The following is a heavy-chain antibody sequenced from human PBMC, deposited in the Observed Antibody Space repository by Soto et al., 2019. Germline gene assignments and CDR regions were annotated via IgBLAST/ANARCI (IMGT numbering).Heavy chain of an antibody. CDR3: ARRGVYGSDWYGY. J-gene: IGHJ4*02. D-gene: IGHD6-19*01. Sequence: GESLKISCKGSGYSFTNYWMTGVRQMPGKGLEWMGRIDPSDSYTNYSPSFQGHVTISADKSSSTAYLQWTSLKASDTGMYFCARRGVYGSDWYGYWGQGTLVTVSS. CDR1: GYSFTNYW. CDR2: IDPSDSYT. V-gene: IGHV5-10-1*01.